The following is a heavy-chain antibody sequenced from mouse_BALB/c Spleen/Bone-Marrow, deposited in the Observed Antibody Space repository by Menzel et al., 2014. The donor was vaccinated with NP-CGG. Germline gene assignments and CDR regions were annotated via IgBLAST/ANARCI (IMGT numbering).Heavy chain of an antibody. CDR1: GFTFSDFY. J-gene: IGHJ3*01. Sequence: EVKLMESGGGLVQPGDSLRLSCATSGFTFSDFYMEWVRQPPGKRLEWIAASRNKAKYYTTEYSASVKGRFIVSGDTSQSVLYLQVNALRAEDTAIYYCARDVGYGNYFVYWGQGTLVTVSA. V-gene: IGHV7-1*02. CDR2: SRNKAKYYTT. CDR3: ARDVGYGNYFVY. D-gene: IGHD2-10*02.